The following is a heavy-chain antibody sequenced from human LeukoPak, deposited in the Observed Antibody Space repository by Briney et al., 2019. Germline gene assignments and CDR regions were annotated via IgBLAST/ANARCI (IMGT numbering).Heavy chain of an antibody. V-gene: IGHV3-11*05. CDR1: GFTFSDYY. D-gene: IGHD1-26*01. CDR3: ARGGRAGWSGSYEDSFDI. J-gene: IGHJ3*02. CDR2: ISSGGNYT. Sequence: GGSLRLSCAASGFTFSDYYVSWIRQAPGGGLEWVSCISSGGNYTDYADSVKGRFTISRDNSKNTLYLQMNSLRADDTAVYYCARGGRAGWSGSYEDSFDIWGQGTMVTVSS.